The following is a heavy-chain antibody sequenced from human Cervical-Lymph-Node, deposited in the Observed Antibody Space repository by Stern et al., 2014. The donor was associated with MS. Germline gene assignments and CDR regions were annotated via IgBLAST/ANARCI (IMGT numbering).Heavy chain of an antibody. Sequence: EVQLLESGGGLIQPGGSLRLSCAASGFTLTTYAMSWVRQAPGRGLEWVSSLSGSGRSTYYADSVKGRFTISRDTSKNTLYLQMNSLSAEDTAVYRCARDSTSYGSGAGDAFDIWGQGTMVSVSS. CDR1: GFTLTTYA. V-gene: IGHV3-23*01. D-gene: IGHD3-10*01. CDR3: ARDSTSYGSGAGDAFDI. J-gene: IGHJ3*02. CDR2: LSGSGRST.